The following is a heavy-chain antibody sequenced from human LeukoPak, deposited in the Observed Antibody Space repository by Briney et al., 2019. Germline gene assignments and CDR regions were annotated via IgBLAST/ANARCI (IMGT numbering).Heavy chain of an antibody. CDR1: GGSISSTSYY. J-gene: IGHJ6*03. V-gene: IGHV4-39*07. CDR3: ARTTEGGYTYGYFYYYYMDV. Sequence: PSETLSLTCTVSGGSISSTSYYWGWIRQPPGKGLEWIGSIYYSGSTFYNPSLKSRVTISVDTSKNQFSLKLSSVTAADTAVYYCARTTEGGYTYGYFYYYYMDVWGKGTTVTISS. D-gene: IGHD5-18*01. CDR2: IYYSGST.